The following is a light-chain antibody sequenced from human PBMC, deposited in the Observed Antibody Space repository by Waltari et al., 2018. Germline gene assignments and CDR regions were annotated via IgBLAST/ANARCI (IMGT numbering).Light chain of an antibody. CDR3: YQYNNWPRT. V-gene: IGKV3-15*01. J-gene: IGKJ1*01. Sequence: EIVMTQFPTTLSVSPGERATLPCRASQSVGSNLAWYQQKPGQAPRLLIYGASIRTTGIPARFSGSGSWTEFTLTISSLQSADFAVYYCYQYNNWPRTFGQGTKVEIK. CDR2: GAS. CDR1: QSVGSN.